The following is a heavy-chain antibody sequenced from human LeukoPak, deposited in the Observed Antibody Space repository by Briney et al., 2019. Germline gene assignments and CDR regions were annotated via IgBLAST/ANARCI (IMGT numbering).Heavy chain of an antibody. CDR1: GYTFTGYY. CDR3: ARERREPMVRGVIITRAFDI. D-gene: IGHD3-10*01. J-gene: IGHJ3*02. V-gene: IGHV1-2*02. Sequence: ASVKVSCKASGYTFTGYYMHWVRQAPGQGLEWMGWINPNSGGTNYARKFQGRVTMTRDTSISTAYMELSRLRSDDTAVYYCARERREPMVRGVIITRAFDIWGQGTMVTVSS. CDR2: INPNSGGT.